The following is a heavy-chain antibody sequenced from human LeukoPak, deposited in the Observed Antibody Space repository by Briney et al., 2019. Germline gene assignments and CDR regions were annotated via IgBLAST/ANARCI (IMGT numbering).Heavy chain of an antibody. D-gene: IGHD1-14*01. J-gene: IGHJ4*02. CDR2: LYSDGNT. CDR3: ARGVEPLAANTLAY. CDR1: GFTVITND. Sequence: GGSLRLSCAASGFTVITNDTTWVRQAPGKGLEWVSVLYSDGNTKYADSVQGRFTISRDNSKNTLYLEMNSLSPDDTAVYYCARGVEPLAANTLAYWGQGILVTVSS. V-gene: IGHV3-53*01.